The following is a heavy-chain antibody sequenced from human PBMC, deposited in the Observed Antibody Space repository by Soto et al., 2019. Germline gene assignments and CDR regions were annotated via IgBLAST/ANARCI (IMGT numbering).Heavy chain of an antibody. J-gene: IGHJ6*02. D-gene: IGHD6-13*01. CDR1: GGSISSSNW. Sequence: QVQLQESGPGLVKPSGTLSLTCAVSGGSISSSNWWSWVRQPPGKGLEWIGEIYHSGSTNYNPSLKSRVTISVDKSKNQFSLKLSSMTAADTAVYYCARVPHYSSSWNYYGMDVWGQGTTVTVSS. V-gene: IGHV4-4*02. CDR3: ARVPHYSSSWNYYGMDV. CDR2: IYHSGST.